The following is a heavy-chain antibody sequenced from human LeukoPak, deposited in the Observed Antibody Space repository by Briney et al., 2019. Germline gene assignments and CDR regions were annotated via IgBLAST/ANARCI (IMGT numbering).Heavy chain of an antibody. CDR2: ISGSGGST. CDR3: AKKEFFYDDVWGSYRLGDAFDI. CDR1: GFTFSSYA. D-gene: IGHD3-16*02. Sequence: GGSLRLSCAASGFTFSSYAMSWVRQAPGKGLEWVSAISGSGGSTYYADSVKGRFTISRDNSKNTLYLQMNSLRAEDTAVYYCAKKEFFYDDVWGSYRLGDAFDIWGQGTMVTVSS. J-gene: IGHJ3*02. V-gene: IGHV3-23*01.